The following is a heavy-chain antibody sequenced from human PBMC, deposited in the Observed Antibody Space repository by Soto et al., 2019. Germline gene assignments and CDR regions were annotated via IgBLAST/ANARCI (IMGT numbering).Heavy chain of an antibody. CDR2: IIPIFGTP. Sequence: QVQLVQSGAEVKKPGSSVKVSCKASGGIFSTYAISWLRQAPGQGLEWMGGIIPIFGTPNYAQRFQGRVTITADEATSTAYMALSRLRSEDTAVYYCARDRYDYGSGNYYNRIDFWGQGTLVTVSS. CDR1: GGIFSTYA. D-gene: IGHD3-10*01. J-gene: IGHJ4*02. V-gene: IGHV1-69*01. CDR3: ARDRYDYGSGNYYNRIDF.